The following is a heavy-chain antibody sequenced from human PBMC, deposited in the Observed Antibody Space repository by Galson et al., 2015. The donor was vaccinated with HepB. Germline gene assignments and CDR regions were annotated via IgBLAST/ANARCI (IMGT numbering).Heavy chain of an antibody. J-gene: IGHJ6*02. CDR1: GYTFTSYG. CDR2: ISAYNGNT. CDR3: ARDERITIFGVAPIHYYGMDV. D-gene: IGHD3-3*01. Sequence: SCKASGYTFTSYGISWVRQAPGQGLEWMGWISAYNGNTNYAQKLQGRVTMTTDTSTSTAYMELRSLRSDDTAVYYCARDERITIFGVAPIHYYGMDVWGQGTTVTVSS. V-gene: IGHV1-18*04.